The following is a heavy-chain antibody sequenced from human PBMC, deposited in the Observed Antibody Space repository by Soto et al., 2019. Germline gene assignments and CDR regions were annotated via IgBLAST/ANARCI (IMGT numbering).Heavy chain of an antibody. CDR2: ISYDGSSK. CDR1: GFTFSSYG. D-gene: IGHD3-10*01. CDR3: ASVYYYGLGSHLRYGMDV. Sequence: GGSLRLSCAASGFTFSSYGMHWVRQAPGKGLEWVAVISYDGSSKYYADSVKGRFTISRDNSKNTLYLQMNSLRVEDTAVYYCASVYYYGLGSHLRYGMDVWGQGTTVTVSS. J-gene: IGHJ6*02. V-gene: IGHV3-30-3*01.